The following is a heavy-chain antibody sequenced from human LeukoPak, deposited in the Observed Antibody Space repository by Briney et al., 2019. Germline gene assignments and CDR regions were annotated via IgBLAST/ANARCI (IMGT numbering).Heavy chain of an antibody. CDR2: ISYDGSNK. Sequence: GGSLRLSCAASGFTFSSYAMHWVRQAPGKGLEWVAVISYDGSNKYYADSVKGRFTISRDNSKNTLYLQMNSLRAEGTAVYYCARDSGSYCSHYFDYWGQGTLVTVSS. CDR3: ARDSGSYCSHYFDY. CDR1: GFTFSSYA. J-gene: IGHJ4*02. V-gene: IGHV3-30*14. D-gene: IGHD1-26*01.